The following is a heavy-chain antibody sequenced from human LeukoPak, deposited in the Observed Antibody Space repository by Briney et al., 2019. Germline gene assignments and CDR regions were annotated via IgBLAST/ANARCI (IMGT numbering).Heavy chain of an antibody. CDR3: ANGWSPDY. D-gene: IGHD2-15*01. CDR2: ISGSGGST. V-gene: IGHV3-23*01. J-gene: IGHJ4*02. CDR1: GFTFSSYA. Sequence: GGSLRLPCAASGFTFSSYAMSWVRQAPGKGLEWVSGISGSGGSTYYADSVKGRFTIFRDNSKNTLYLQMNSLRAEDTAVYHCANGWSPDYWGRGTLVTVSS.